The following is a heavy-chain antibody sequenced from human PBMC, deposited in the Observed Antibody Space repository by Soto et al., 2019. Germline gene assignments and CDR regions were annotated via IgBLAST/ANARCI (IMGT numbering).Heavy chain of an antibody. V-gene: IGHV3-73*01. CDR3: TRLDAPGDRALDI. CDR1: GFSISGSA. J-gene: IGHJ3*02. Sequence: EVQLVESGGDLVQPGGSLKLSCAASGFSISGSAIHWVRQASGKGREWVARIRDNTNGYATGYAASVQGRFTISRDDSKNTAFLQMNSLKTEDTAVYYCTRLDAPGDRALDIWGQGTMVTVSS. CDR2: IRDNTNGYAT.